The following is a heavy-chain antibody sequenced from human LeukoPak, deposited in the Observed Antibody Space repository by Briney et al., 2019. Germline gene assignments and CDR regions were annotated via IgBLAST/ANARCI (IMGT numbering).Heavy chain of an antibody. Sequence: SETLSLTCTVSGGSIRSYYWSWIRQPPGKGLECIGYIYYSGSANYNPSLMSRVTMSVDTSKNQFSLQLSSVTAADTAVYYCVRASRHSNSGWYGDYWGQGIQVTVSS. D-gene: IGHD6-19*01. CDR2: IYYSGSA. CDR3: VRASRHSNSGWYGDY. CDR1: GGSIRSYY. V-gene: IGHV4-59*01. J-gene: IGHJ4*02.